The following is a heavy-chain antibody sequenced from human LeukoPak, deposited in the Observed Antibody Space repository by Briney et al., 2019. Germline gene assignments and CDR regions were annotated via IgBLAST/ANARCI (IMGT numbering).Heavy chain of an antibody. Sequence: GGSLRLSWAPSGFTFSSYAMSWVRQAPGKGLEWVSAISGSGGSTYYADSVKGRFTISRDNSKNTVYLQVNSLRAKDTAVYYCAKEGGAAAVAGLFDYWGQGTLVTVSS. CDR3: AKEGGAAAVAGLFDY. J-gene: IGHJ4*02. V-gene: IGHV3-23*01. D-gene: IGHD6-19*01. CDR2: ISGSGGST. CDR1: GFTFSSYA.